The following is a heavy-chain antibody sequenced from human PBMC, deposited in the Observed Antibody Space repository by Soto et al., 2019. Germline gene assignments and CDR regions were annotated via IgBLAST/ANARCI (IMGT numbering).Heavy chain of an antibody. V-gene: IGHV3-33*08. CDR2: IWYDGSNK. Sequence: PGGSLRLSCAASGFTFSSYAMHWVRQAPGKGLEWVAVIWYDGSNKYYADSVKGRFTISRVNSKNTLYLQMNSLRAEDTAVYYCAREVGGGRSDYYSYGMDVWGQGTTVTVSS. D-gene: IGHD2-21*01. CDR1: GFTFSSYA. CDR3: AREVGGGRSDYYSYGMDV. J-gene: IGHJ6*02.